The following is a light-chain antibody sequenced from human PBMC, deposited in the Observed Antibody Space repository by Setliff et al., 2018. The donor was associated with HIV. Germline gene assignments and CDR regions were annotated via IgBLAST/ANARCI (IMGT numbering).Light chain of an antibody. CDR3: VLYMGNGIAV. CDR2: STN. V-gene: IGLV8-61*01. J-gene: IGLJ1*01. CDR1: SDSVSICYF. Sequence: QTVVTQEPSVSVSPGGTVTVTCGLNSDSVSICYFPSWYQQTPGQAPRTLIYSTNIRSSGVPDRFSGSILGNKAALTITGAQTDDDSDYYCVLYMGNGIAVFGTGTKVTV.